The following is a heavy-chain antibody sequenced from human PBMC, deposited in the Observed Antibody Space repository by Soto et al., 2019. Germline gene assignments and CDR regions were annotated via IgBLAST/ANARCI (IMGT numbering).Heavy chain of an antibody. D-gene: IGHD1-1*01. CDR1: GFTISTYS. J-gene: IGHJ4*02. Sequence: EVQLVESGGALVQPGGSLRLSCAVSGFTISTYSLNWVRQAPGKGLEWISYIAWSGSSAIYYADSAKGRFTISRDNAENSLYLQMSSLRDEDTAVYYCTTSNGPLVQWGQGTLVTVSP. CDR2: IAWSGSSAI. CDR3: TTSNGPLVQ. V-gene: IGHV3-48*02.